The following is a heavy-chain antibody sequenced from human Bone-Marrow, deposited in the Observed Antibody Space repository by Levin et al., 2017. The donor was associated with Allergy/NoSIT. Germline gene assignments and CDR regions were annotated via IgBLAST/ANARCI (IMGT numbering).Heavy chain of an antibody. V-gene: IGHV3-15*01. CDR3: ATMAVGGGAFDI. D-gene: IGHD3-10*01. CDR1: GLTLDDAW. J-gene: IGHJ3*02. Sequence: GESLKISCAASGLTLDDAWMSWVRQAPGKGLEWVGRINRKTDGGTTDYAAPVKGRVTISRDDSRTTVYLQMNSLKTDDTAVYYCATMAVGGGAFDIWGQGTTVTVSS. CDR2: INRKTDGGTT.